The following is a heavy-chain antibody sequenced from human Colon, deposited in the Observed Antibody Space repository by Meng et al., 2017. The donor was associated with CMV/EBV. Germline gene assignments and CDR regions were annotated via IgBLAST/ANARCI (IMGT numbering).Heavy chain of an antibody. CDR2: IKQDGSEK. CDR1: GFTFSSYA. D-gene: IGHD6-13*01. Sequence: GESLKISCAASGFTFSSYAMHWVRQAPGKGLEWVANIKQDGSEKYYVDSVKGRFTISRDNAKNSLYLQMNSLRAEDTAVYYCARDQLALYYYYGMDVWGQGTTVTVSS. CDR3: ARDQLALYYYYGMDV. V-gene: IGHV3-7*01. J-gene: IGHJ6*02.